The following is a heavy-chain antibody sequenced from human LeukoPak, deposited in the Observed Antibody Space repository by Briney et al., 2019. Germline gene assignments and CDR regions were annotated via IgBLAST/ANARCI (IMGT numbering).Heavy chain of an antibody. V-gene: IGHV1-18*01. J-gene: IGHJ3*02. CDR2: ISAYNGNT. CDR3: AIRRGEETDAFDI. Sequence: GASVKVSCKASGYAFTSYGISWVRQAPGQGLEWMGWISAYNGNTNYAQKLQGRVTMTTDTSTDTAYMELSSLRSEDTAVYYCAIRRGEETDAFDIWGQGTMVTVSS. D-gene: IGHD4-17*01. CDR1: GYAFTSYG.